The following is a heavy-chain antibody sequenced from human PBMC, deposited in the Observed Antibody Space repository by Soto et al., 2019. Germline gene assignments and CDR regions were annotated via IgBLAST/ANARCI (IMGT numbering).Heavy chain of an antibody. CDR1: GGSISSSSYY. V-gene: IGHV4-39*01. D-gene: IGHD3-22*01. CDR3: ARHHDARITMIVVGYWYFDL. CDR2: IYYSGST. Sequence: QLQLQESGPGLVKPSETLSLTCTVSGGSISSSSYYWGWIRQPPGKGLEWIGSIYYSGSTYYNPSLKSRVTISVDTSKNQFSLKLSSVTAADTAVYYCARHHDARITMIVVGYWYFDLWGRGTLVTVSS. J-gene: IGHJ2*01.